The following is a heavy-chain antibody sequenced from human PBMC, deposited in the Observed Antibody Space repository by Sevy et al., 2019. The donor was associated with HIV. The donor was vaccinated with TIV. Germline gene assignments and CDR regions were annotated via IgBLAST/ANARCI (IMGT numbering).Heavy chain of an antibody. CDR3: AGNCSSTSCYDYYYGMDV. J-gene: IGHJ6*02. CDR2: ISSSRSTI. CDR1: GFTFSSYS. Sequence: GGSLRLSCAASGFTFSSYSMNWVRQAPGKGLEWVSYISSSRSTIYYADSVKGRFTISRDNAKNSLYLQMNSLRAEDTAVYYCAGNCSSTSCYDYYYGMDVWGQGTTVTVSS. V-gene: IGHV3-48*01. D-gene: IGHD2-2*01.